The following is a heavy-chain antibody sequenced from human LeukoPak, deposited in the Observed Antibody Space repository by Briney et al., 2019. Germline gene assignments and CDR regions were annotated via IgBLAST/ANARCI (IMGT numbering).Heavy chain of an antibody. D-gene: IGHD2-15*01. CDR1: GYTFTSYS. J-gene: IGHJ4*02. CDR2: ISAYNGNT. CDR3: ARGLGGSGSHFLTFDY. V-gene: IGHV1-18*01. Sequence: GASVKVSCKASGYTFTSYSINWVRQAPGQGLEWMGWISAYNGNTKYAQKLQGRVTMTTDTSTSTAYMELRSLRSDDTAVYYCARGLGGSGSHFLTFDYWGQGTLVTVSS.